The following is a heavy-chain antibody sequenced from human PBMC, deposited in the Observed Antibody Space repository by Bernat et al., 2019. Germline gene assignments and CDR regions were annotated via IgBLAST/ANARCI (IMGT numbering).Heavy chain of an antibody. J-gene: IGHJ3*02. CDR3: ARTGYDAFDI. CDR2: ISSSSSYI. Sequence: EVQLVESGGGLVKPGGSLRLSCAASGFTFSSYSMNWVRQAPGKGLEWVSSISSSSSYIYYADSVKGRFTISRDNSKNTLCMQMNSLRAEDTALYYCARTGYDAFDIWGQGTMVTVSS. CDR1: GFTFSSYS. V-gene: IGHV3-21*04. D-gene: IGHD7-27*01.